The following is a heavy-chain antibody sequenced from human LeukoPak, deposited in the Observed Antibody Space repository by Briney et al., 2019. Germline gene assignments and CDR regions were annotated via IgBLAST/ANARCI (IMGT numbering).Heavy chain of an antibody. J-gene: IGHJ4*02. CDR2: IKSKTDGGTT. CDR3: TTETTPFDY. V-gene: IGHV3-15*01. D-gene: IGHD1-7*01. CDR1: GFTFSSYA. Sequence: GGSLRLSCAASGFTFSSYAMHWVRQAPGKGLEWVGRIKSKTDGGTTDYAAPVKGRFTISRDDSKNTLYLQMNSLKTEDTAVYYCTTETTPFDYWAREPWSPSPQ.